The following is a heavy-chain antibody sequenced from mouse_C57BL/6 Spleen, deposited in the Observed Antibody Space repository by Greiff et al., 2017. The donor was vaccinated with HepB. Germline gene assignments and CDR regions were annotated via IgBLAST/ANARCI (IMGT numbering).Heavy chain of an antibody. J-gene: IGHJ3*01. CDR2: ISSGSSTI. D-gene: IGHD1-1*01. V-gene: IGHV5-17*01. CDR1: GFTFSDYG. Sequence: EVHLVESGGGLVKPGGSLKLSCAASGFTFSDYGMHWVRQAPEKGLEWVAYISSGSSTIYYADTVKGRFTISRDNAKNTLFLQMTSLRSEDTAMYYGARGVYGSRDWFAYWGQGTLVTVSA. CDR3: ARGVYGSRDWFAY.